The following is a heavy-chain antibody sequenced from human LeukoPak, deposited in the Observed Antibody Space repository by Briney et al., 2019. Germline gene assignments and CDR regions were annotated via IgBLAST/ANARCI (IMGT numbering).Heavy chain of an antibody. D-gene: IGHD4-11*01. CDR3: ASSTTVTTFYFDY. J-gene: IGHJ4*02. CDR1: GGSISIGGYS. Sequence: PSQTLSLTCAVSGGSISIGGYSWSWIRQPPGKGLEWIGYIYHSGSTYYNPSLKSRVTISVDRSKNQFSLKLSSVTAADTAVYYCASSTTVTTFYFDYWGQGTLVTVSS. CDR2: IYHSGST. V-gene: IGHV4-30-2*01.